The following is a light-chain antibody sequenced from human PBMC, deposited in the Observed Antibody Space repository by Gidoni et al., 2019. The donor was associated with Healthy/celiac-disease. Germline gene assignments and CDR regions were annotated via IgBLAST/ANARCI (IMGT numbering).Light chain of an antibody. CDR2: AAS. J-gene: IGKJ2*01. V-gene: IGKV1-39*01. CDR1: QSISSY. Sequence: DIQMTQSPSSLSASVGDRVTISCRASQSISSYLNWYQQKPGKDPKLLIYAASSFQSGVPLRFSGSGSGTDFTITISSLQPEDFATYYCQQSYSTPVTFGQGTKLEIK. CDR3: QQSYSTPVT.